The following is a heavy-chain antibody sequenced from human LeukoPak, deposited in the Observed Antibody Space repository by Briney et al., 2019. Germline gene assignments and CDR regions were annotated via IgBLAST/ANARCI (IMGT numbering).Heavy chain of an antibody. D-gene: IGHD2-21*02. CDR2: ISGSGGST. J-gene: IGHJ4*02. V-gene: IGHV3-23*01. Sequence: GGSLRLSCAASGFTFSSYAMSWVRQAPGKGLEWVSAISGSGGSTYYADSVKGRFTISRDNSKNTLYLQMNSLRAEDTALYYCARDSPGEVVTARGDYWGQGTLVTVSS. CDR3: ARDSPGEVVTARGDY. CDR1: GFTFSSYA.